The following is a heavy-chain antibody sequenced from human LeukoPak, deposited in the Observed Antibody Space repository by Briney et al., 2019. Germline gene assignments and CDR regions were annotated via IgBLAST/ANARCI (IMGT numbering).Heavy chain of an antibody. J-gene: IGHJ5*01. CDR3: AKWYGSGTRNPWFDS. CDR2: ISHSGGA. CDR1: SGSISTGTYS. V-gene: IGHV4-30-2*01. Sequence: SQTLSLTCIVTSGSISTGTYSWSWIRQPPGRALEWLGYISHSGGAYYNRFLKTPVTISIDRCKNQFSLKMELVNAAGNAGLLRAKWYGSGTRNPWFDSWGQGALVTVSS. D-gene: IGHD3-10*01.